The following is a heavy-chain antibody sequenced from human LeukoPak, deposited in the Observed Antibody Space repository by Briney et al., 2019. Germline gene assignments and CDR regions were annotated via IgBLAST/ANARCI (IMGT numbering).Heavy chain of an antibody. Sequence: GGSLRLSRTASGFIFSSYWMSWVRQVPGKGLEWVAHINQDGSETSYVDSVEGRFTISRDNAKNSLFLQMNSLRADDTALYYYARGVTSAWYLRYYVEHWGQGIMVTVSS. J-gene: IGHJ4*02. CDR1: GFIFSSYW. CDR3: ARGVTSAWYLRYYVEH. V-gene: IGHV3-7*03. D-gene: IGHD6-13*01. CDR2: INQDGSET.